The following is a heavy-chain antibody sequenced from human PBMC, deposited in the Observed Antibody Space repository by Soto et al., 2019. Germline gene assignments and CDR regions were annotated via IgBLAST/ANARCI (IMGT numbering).Heavy chain of an antibody. J-gene: IGHJ5*02. D-gene: IGHD3-22*01. CDR3: ARKDKSGYFNWFDT. V-gene: IGHV5-51*01. CDR1: GYRFTSYW. Sequence: XESLKISCRTSGYRFTSYWIAWVRQMPGKGLEWMGIIFPSDSDTRYSPSFQGQVTISADRSTSTVFLQWASLKASDTAVYFCARKDKSGYFNWFDTWGQGTLVPSPQ. CDR2: IFPSDSDT.